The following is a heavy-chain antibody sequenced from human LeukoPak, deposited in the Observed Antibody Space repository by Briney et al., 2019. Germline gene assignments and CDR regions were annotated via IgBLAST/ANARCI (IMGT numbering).Heavy chain of an antibody. CDR3: ARLSPYDSSGYYYLYFDY. Sequence: GGSLRLSCAGSGFTFSTYTMNWVRQAPGKWLGWVSYISSSGSTIYYADSVKGRFTISRDNAKNSLYLQMNSLRAEDTAVYYCARLSPYDSSGYYYLYFDYWGQGTLVTVSS. V-gene: IGHV3-48*04. CDR2: ISSSGSTI. D-gene: IGHD3-22*01. CDR1: GFTFSTYT. J-gene: IGHJ4*02.